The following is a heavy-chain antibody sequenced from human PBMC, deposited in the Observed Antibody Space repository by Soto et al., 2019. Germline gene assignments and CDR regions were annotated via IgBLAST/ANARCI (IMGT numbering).Heavy chain of an antibody. D-gene: IGHD4-4*01. CDR3: ARHSNRNYGLYYFDY. CDR1: GGSVSNFY. Sequence: SDTLSHTCTVSGGSVSNFYWSWIRQPPGKGLEWIGYIYYSGSTKYKPSLKSRVTISVDTSKNQFSLKVTSATAADTAVYYCARHSNRNYGLYYFDYWGLGALVTVS. J-gene: IGHJ4*02. CDR2: IYYSGST. V-gene: IGHV4-59*08.